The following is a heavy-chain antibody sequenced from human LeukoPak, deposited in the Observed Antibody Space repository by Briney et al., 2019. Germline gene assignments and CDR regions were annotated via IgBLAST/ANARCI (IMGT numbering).Heavy chain of an antibody. CDR3: AIGRDIAVAGPGGYFDH. CDR2: ISPGGETI. D-gene: IGHD6-19*01. CDR1: GFSFSDYH. V-gene: IGHV3-11*01. Sequence: PGGSLRLSCAASGFSFSDYHMNWIRQASGKGLEWLSYISPGGETIYFADSLKGRFTISRDSAKNSLYLQMNSLTVDDTAMYYCAIGRDIAVAGPGGYFDHWGQGTLVTVSS. J-gene: IGHJ4*02.